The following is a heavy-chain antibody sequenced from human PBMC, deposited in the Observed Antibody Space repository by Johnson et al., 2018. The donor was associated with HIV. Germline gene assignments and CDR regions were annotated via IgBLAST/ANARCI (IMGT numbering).Heavy chain of an antibody. CDR2: ISWNSGTI. V-gene: IGHV3-9*01. CDR1: GFTFDDYA. J-gene: IGHJ3*01. D-gene: IGHD6-13*01. Sequence: VQLVESGGGLVQPGGSLRLSCAASGFTFDDYAMHWVRQVLGKGLEWVSTISWNSGTIRYADSVKGRFTISRDNAKKFLYLEMNSLRAEDTAFYYCTKDLRSWIAGAEFGAFDVWGQGTMVTVSS. CDR3: TKDLRSWIAGAEFGAFDV.